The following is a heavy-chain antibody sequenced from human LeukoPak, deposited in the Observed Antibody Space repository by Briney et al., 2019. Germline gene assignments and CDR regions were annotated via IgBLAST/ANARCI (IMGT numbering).Heavy chain of an antibody. CDR3: TTGYYDSSGYYINY. V-gene: IGHV3-15*01. CDR2: IKSKTDGGTT. Sequence: GGSLRLSCAASGFTFSNAWMSWVRQAPGKGLEWVGHIKSKTDGGTTDYAAPVKGRFAISRDDSKNTLYLQMNSLETEDTAVYYCTTGYYDSSGYYINYWAQGTLVTVSS. D-gene: IGHD3-22*01. J-gene: IGHJ4*02. CDR1: GFTFSNAW.